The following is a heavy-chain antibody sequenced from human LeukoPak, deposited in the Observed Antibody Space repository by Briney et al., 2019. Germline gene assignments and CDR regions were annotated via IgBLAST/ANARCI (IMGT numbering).Heavy chain of an antibody. V-gene: IGHV3-7*03. J-gene: IGHJ4*02. D-gene: IGHD3-22*01. Sequence: TGGSLRLSCAASGFNSNSHSMSWVRQAPGKGLEWVANIKQDGSERYYVDSVKGRFTLSRDNAKNSLYLQMNSLRAEDTAVYYCARDRWSYDPQGGFDCWGQGTLVTVSS. CDR2: IKQDGSER. CDR3: ARDRWSYDPQGGFDC. CDR1: GFNSNSHS.